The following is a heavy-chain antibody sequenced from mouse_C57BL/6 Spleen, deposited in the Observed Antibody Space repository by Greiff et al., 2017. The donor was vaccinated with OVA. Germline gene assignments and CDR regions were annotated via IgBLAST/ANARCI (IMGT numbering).Heavy chain of an antibody. J-gene: IGHJ2*01. CDR3: AREAGN. CDR1: GYSITSGYY. CDR2: ISYDGSN. V-gene: IGHV3-6*01. Sequence: EVQLQESGPGLVKPSQSLSLTCSVTGYSITSGYYWNWIRQFPGNKLEWMGYISYDGSNNSNPSLKNRISITRDTSKNQFFLKLNSVTTEDTATYYCAREAGNWGQGTTLTVSS.